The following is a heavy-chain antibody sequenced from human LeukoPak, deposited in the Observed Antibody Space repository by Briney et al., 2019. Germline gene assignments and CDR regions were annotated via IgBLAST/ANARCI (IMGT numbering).Heavy chain of an antibody. J-gene: IGHJ6*02. Sequence: GGSLRLSCAASGFTFSSYSMNWVRQAPGKGLEWVSSISSSSYIYYADSVKGRFTISRDNAENSLYLQMNSLRGDDKAVDYCAREGIVVAASEGYYYYYGMDVWGQGTTVTVSS. D-gene: IGHD2-15*01. V-gene: IGHV3-21*01. CDR1: GFTFSSYS. CDR3: AREGIVVAASEGYYYYYGMDV. CDR2: ISSSSYI.